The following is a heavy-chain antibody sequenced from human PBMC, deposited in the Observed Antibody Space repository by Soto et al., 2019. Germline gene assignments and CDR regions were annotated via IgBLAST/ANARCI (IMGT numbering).Heavy chain of an antibody. D-gene: IGHD3-3*01. CDR1: GYTFTNSG. CDR2: ISTDNGNT. J-gene: IGHJ6*02. Sequence: QVQLVQSGAEVKKPGASVKVSCKASGYTFTNSGINWVRQAPGQGLEWMGWISTDNGNTNYAQHLQGRVSMTTDTSTSTAYMDLRSLRSDDTAGYYCARDQGITTFGVYSMYYYGMDVWGQGTTVTVSS. CDR3: ARDQGITTFGVYSMYYYGMDV. V-gene: IGHV1-18*01.